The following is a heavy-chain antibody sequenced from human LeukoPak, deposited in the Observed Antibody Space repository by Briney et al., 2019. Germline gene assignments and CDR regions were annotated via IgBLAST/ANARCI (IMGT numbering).Heavy chain of an antibody. V-gene: IGHV3-7*01. CDR3: TVERDVMPTPDH. CDR1: RLPFSEYW. CDR2: IKQDGSEQ. J-gene: IGHJ4*02. Sequence: GGSLRLSCAASRLPFSEYWMSWARQAPGKGVEWVANIKQDGSEQYDVDSVRGRFTISRHNAKNSLYLQMNSLRAEDTAVYYCTVERDVMPTPDHWGQGTLVTVSS. D-gene: IGHD5-12*01.